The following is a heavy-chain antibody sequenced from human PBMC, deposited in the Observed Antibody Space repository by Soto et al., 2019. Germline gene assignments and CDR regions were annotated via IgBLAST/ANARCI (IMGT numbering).Heavy chain of an antibody. CDR1: GGSVSSGSYY. V-gene: IGHV4-61*01. CDR2: IYYSGST. J-gene: IGHJ5*02. CDR3: ARGNYGDYELDP. Sequence: PSETLSLACTVSGGSVSSGSYYWSWIRQPPGKGLEWVGYIYYSGSTNYNPSPKSRVTISVDTSKNQFSLKLSSVTAADTAVYYCARGNYGDYELDPWGQGTLVTVSS. D-gene: IGHD4-17*01.